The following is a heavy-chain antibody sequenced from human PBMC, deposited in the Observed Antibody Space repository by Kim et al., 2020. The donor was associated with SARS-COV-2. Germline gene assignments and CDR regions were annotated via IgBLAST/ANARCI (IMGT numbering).Heavy chain of an antibody. CDR1: GFTFGDYA. CDR3: AKDALVRYYYYYYMDV. Sequence: GGSLRLSCAASGFTFGDYAMHWVRQAPGKGLEWVSGISWNSGSIGYADSVKGRFTISRDNAKNSLYLQMNSLRAEDTALYYCAKDALVRYYYYYYMDVWGKGTTVTVSS. V-gene: IGHV3-9*01. J-gene: IGHJ6*03. CDR2: ISWNSGSI. D-gene: IGHD6-13*01.